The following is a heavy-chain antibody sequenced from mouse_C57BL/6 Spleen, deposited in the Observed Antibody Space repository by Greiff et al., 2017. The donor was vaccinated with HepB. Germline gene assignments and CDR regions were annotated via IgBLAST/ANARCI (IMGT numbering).Heavy chain of an antibody. Sequence: EVKVEESGGGLVKPGGSLKLSCAASGFTFSDYGMHWVRQAPEKGLEWVAYISSGSSTIYYADTVKGRFTISRDNAKNTLFLQMTSLRSEDTAMYYCAKGTVVATQGYAMDYWGQGTSVTVSS. CDR3: AKGTVVATQGYAMDY. CDR1: GFTFSDYG. CDR2: ISSGSSTI. J-gene: IGHJ4*01. D-gene: IGHD1-1*01. V-gene: IGHV5-17*01.